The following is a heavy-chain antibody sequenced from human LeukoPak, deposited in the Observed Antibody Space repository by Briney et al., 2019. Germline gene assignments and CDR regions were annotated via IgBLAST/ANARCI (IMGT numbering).Heavy chain of an antibody. CDR3: ARVVETGLEIRGWGPLD. D-gene: IGHD3-10*01. J-gene: IGHJ4*02. Sequence: SETLSLTCTVSGGSISSSSYYWGWIRQPPGKGLEWIGSIYYSGSTYYNPSLKSRLTISVDTSKNQFSLKLSSVTAADTAVYYCARVVETGLEIRGWGPLDWGQGTLVTVSS. V-gene: IGHV4-39*07. CDR1: GGSISSSSYY. CDR2: IYYSGST.